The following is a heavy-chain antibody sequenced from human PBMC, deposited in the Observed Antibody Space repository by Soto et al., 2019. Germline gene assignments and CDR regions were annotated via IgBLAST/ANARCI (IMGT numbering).Heavy chain of an antibody. CDR3: ARDTWNEGSVVLDY. Sequence: LSLTCAISGDSVSSNSAAWNWIRQSPSRGLEWLGRTYYRSKWYNDYAVSVKSRITINPDTSKNQFSLQLNSVTPEDTAVYYCARDTWNEGSVVLDYWGQGTLVTVSS. CDR2: TYYRSKWYN. J-gene: IGHJ4*02. V-gene: IGHV6-1*01. CDR1: GDSVSSNSAA. D-gene: IGHD1-1*01.